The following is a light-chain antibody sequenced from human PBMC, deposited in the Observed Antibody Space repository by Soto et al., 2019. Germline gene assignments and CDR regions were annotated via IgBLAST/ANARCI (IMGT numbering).Light chain of an antibody. CDR1: SSDIGGYNY. CDR3: GSYTSTRXLYV. J-gene: IGLJ1*01. V-gene: IGLV2-14*01. CDR2: EVS. Sequence: QSVLTQPASVSGSPGQSITISCTGTSSDIGGYNYFSWYQQHPGKSPKLMIYEVSSRPSGVSNRFSGSKSVNTASLTISGLKAEDEADYFCGSYTSTRXLYVCGSGTKV.